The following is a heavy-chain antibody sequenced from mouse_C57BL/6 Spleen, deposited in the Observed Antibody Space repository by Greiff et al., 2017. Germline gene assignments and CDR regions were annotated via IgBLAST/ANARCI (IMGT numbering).Heavy chain of an antibody. J-gene: IGHJ2*01. Sequence: VQLQHSGAELVRPGTSVKVSCKASGYAFTNYLIEWVKQRPGQGLEWIGVINPGSGGTNYNEKFKGKATLTADKSSSTAYMQLSSLTSEDSAVYFCARGVTTVVADYWGQGTTLTVSS. V-gene: IGHV1-54*01. CDR2: INPGSGGT. D-gene: IGHD1-1*01. CDR3: ARGVTTVVADY. CDR1: GYAFTNYL.